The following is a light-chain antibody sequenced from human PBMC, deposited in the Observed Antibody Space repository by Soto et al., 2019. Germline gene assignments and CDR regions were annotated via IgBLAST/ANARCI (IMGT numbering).Light chain of an antibody. CDR2: GAS. J-gene: IGKJ1*01. CDR1: QSVGTW. CDR3: QHYRRNTWS. V-gene: IGKV1-5*01. Sequence: DIQMTQSPSTLSASVGGRVTITCRASQSVGTWVAWYQQKPGKAPKLLIYGASNLESGVPSRFSGSGSGTEFTLTITTLQPDDFATYICQHYRRNTWSFGPGTKVDI.